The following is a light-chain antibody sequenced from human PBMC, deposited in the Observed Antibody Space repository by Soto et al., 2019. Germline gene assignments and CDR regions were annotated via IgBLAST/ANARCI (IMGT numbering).Light chain of an antibody. CDR2: DAP. Sequence: EIVLTQSQATLSLSPRERATLSCRASQSVSSSLAWSQQKPCQAPRLHSHDAPNRATGIPARFSGSGSGTAFTITISILEPDDFGVYYYQQRSYWPPRSTFSKGKLVEIK. V-gene: IGKV3-11*01. CDR3: QQRSYWPPRST. J-gene: IGKJ5*01. CDR1: QSVSSS.